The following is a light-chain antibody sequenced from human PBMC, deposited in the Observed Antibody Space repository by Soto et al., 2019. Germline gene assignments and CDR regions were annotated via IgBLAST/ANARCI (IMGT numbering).Light chain of an antibody. V-gene: IGLV2-14*01. CDR2: DVT. CDR3: SSYTSSHTLA. Sequence: QSALTQPASVSGSPGQSITISCTVTSSDVGGYNYVSWYQQHPGKAPKLMIYDVTNRPSGVSNRFSGSKSGNTASLTISGLQAEDEADYYCSSYTSSHTLAFGGGTKLTVL. J-gene: IGLJ2*01. CDR1: SSDVGGYNY.